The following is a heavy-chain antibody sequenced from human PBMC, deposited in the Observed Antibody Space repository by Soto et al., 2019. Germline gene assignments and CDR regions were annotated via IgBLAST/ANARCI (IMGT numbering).Heavy chain of an antibody. J-gene: IGHJ3*02. D-gene: IGHD2-2*01. CDR1: GFTVSSNY. Sequence: EVQLVESGGGLVQPGGSLRLSCAASGFTVSSNYMSWVRQAPGKGLEWGSVIYSGGSTYYADSVKGRFTISSDNSKNTLYLQMNSLRDEDTAVNYCASRACSSTSCTIIHGDNDAIDIWGKGTKVTVSS. CDR3: ASRACSSTSCTIIHGDNDAIDI. CDR2: IYSGGST. V-gene: IGHV3-66*01.